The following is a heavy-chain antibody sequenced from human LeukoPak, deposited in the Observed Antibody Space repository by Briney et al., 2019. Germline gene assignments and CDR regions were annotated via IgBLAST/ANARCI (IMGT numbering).Heavy chain of an antibody. J-gene: IGHJ6*02. D-gene: IGHD2-2*01. CDR2: ISYDGSNK. CDR1: GFTFSSYA. CDR3: ARDRVMPAAGAYMDV. Sequence: PGGSLRLSCAASGFTFSSYAMHWVRQAPGKGLEWVAVISYDGSNKYYADSVKGRFTISRDNSKNTLYLQMNSLRAEDTAVYYCARDRVMPAAGAYMDVWGQGTTVTVSS. V-gene: IGHV3-30-3*01.